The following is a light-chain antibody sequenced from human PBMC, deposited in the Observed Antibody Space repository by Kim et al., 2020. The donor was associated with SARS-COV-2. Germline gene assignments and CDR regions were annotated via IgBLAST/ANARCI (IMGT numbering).Light chain of an antibody. CDR2: GAY. V-gene: IGKV1-17*01. CDR1: QDIRND. CDR3: LQHNSYPIT. Sequence: DIQMTQSPSSLSASEGDRVTITCRASQDIRNDLCWYQQSPGRAPNRLIYGAYSLQSGVPSRFSGSGSGTEFTLTISSLQPEDFATYVCLQHNSYPITYGQVTRLEIK. J-gene: IGKJ5*01.